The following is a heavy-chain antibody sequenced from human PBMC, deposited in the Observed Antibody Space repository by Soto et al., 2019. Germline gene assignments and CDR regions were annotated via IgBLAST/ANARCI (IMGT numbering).Heavy chain of an antibody. Sequence: EAQLVESGGVLVQPGGSLRLSCAASVFTFCSDSMNWVRQSPGKGMQWVSYISSSSSTIYYPDSMTGPFTLSRDNAKNRLYLQMNSLEAEDTAVYYCAREVMFRGVIIPYDYWGQGTLVTVSS. CDR3: AREVMFRGVIIPYDY. CDR1: VFTFCSDS. D-gene: IGHD3-10*01. CDR2: ISSSSSTI. J-gene: IGHJ4*02. V-gene: IGHV3-48*04.